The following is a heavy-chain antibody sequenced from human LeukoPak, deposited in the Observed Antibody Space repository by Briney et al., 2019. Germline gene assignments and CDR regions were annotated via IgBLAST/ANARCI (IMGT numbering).Heavy chain of an antibody. CDR2: INEDGSEK. CDR1: GFTFSSNW. J-gene: IGHJ5*02. V-gene: IGHV3-7*01. Sequence: PGGSLRLSCVVSGFTFSSNWMSWVRQAPGKGLEWVANINEDGSEKYYVDSVRGRFTISRDNAKNSLYLQMNSLRAEDTAVYYCASTLFGVATNWFDPWGQGTLVTVSS. CDR3: ASTLFGVATNWFDP. D-gene: IGHD3-3*01.